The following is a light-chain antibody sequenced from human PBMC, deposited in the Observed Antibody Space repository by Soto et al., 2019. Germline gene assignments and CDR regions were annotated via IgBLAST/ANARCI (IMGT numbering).Light chain of an antibody. J-gene: IGKJ4*01. CDR1: QSVSTSY. CDR2: GAS. CDR3: RQYGRSLGFA. V-gene: IGKV3-20*01. Sequence: IVLTQSPGTLSLSPWDRATLSCRASQSVSTSYLAWYQQKPGQAPRLLIYGASNRATGIPDKFSGSGSGTDFTLTISRLEPEDFAVYYCRQYGRSLGFAVGGGTKVDI.